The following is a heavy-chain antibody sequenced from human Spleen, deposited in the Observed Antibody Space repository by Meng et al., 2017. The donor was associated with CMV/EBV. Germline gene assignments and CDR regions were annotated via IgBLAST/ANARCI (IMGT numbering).Heavy chain of an antibody. D-gene: IGHD2-15*01. CDR1: GYTFDSYV. J-gene: IGHJ5*02. CDR2: SSARTGNS. V-gene: IGHV1-18*01. Sequence: ASGYTFDSYVITWVRQAPGKGLEWLGWSSARTGNSRVTQNVQDRISLTTPRSPPTPSLPFMPLPSSSPSVSYCARQDCSSPSVCLDPWGQGTLVTVSS. CDR3: ARQDCSSPSVCLDP.